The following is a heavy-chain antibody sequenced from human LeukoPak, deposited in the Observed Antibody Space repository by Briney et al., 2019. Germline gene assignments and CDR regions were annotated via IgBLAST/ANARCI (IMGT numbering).Heavy chain of an antibody. CDR3: ARGLGATTTENFDY. CDR2: IYTSGST. J-gene: IGHJ4*02. Sequence: SETLSLTCTVSGGSISSYYWSWSRQPAGKGLEWIGRIYTSGSTNYNPSLKSRVTMSVDTSKNQFSLKLSSVTAADTAVYYCARGLGATTTENFDYWGQGDLVTVSS. D-gene: IGHD4-11*01. V-gene: IGHV4-4*07. CDR1: GGSISSYY.